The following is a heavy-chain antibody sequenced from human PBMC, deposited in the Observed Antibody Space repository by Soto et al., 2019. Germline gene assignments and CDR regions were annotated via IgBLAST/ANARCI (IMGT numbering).Heavy chain of an antibody. Sequence: SETLSLTCTVSGGSVTNSRSSWGWIRQSPGKGLEWIGSVYYRGRSYSKSSVRSRVTISLDTSKNQFSLNLNSVTASDTAVYFCGSERTTIITPADYDYWGPGALLTVSS. CDR3: GSERTTIITPADYDY. V-gene: IGHV4-39*01. CDR1: GGSVTNSRSS. J-gene: IGHJ4*02. D-gene: IGHD1-20*01. CDR2: VYYRGRS.